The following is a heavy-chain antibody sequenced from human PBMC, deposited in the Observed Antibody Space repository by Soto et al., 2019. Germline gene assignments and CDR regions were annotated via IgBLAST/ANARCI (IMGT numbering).Heavy chain of an antibody. CDR1: GYTFTSYG. V-gene: IGHV1-18*01. Sequence: QVQLVQSGAEVKKPGASVKVSCKASGYTFTSYGISWVRQAPGQGLEWMGWISAYNGNTNYAQILQGRVTMTTDTSTTTAYMETRSLRSADTAVYYCARVKASGDDNWFDPWGQGALVTVSS. CDR3: ARVKASGDDNWFDP. J-gene: IGHJ5*02. CDR2: ISAYNGNT. D-gene: IGHD2-21*01.